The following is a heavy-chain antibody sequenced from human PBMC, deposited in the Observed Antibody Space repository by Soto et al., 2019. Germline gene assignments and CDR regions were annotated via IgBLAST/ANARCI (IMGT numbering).Heavy chain of an antibody. V-gene: IGHV1-3*01. CDR3: ARVGYYYDSSGYPYY. Sequence: ASVKVSCKASGYTFTSYAMHWVRQAPGQRLEWMGWINAGNGNTKYSQKFQGRVTITRDTSASTAYMELSSLRFEDTAVYYCARVGYYYDSSGYPYYWGQGTLVTVSS. CDR2: INAGNGNT. D-gene: IGHD3-22*01. CDR1: GYTFTSYA. J-gene: IGHJ4*02.